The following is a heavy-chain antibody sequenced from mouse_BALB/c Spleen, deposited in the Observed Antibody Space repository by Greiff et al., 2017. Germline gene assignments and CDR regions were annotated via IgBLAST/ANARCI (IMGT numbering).Heavy chain of an antibody. V-gene: IGHV2-6-2*01. CDR2: IWSDGST. J-gene: IGHJ4*01. Sequence: LVAPSQSLSITCTVSGFSLTSYGVHWVRQPPGKGLEWLVVIWSDGSTTYNSALKSRLSISKDNSKSQVFLKMNSLQTDDTAMYYCAREGNFTSYYAMDYWGQGTSVTVSS. CDR3: AREGNFTSYYAMDY. CDR1: GFSLTSYG. D-gene: IGHD2-1*01.